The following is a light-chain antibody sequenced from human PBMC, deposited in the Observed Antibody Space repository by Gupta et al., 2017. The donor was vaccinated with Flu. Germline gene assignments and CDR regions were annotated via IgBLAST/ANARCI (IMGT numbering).Light chain of an antibody. Sequence: EIVMTQSPATLSVSPGERATLSCRASQSVSSNLAWYQQKPGQAPRLLIYGASTRATGTQARFSGSGSGTEFTLTISSLQSEDFAVYYCQQYNNGPPLFTFGHGTKVDIK. V-gene: IGKV3-15*01. CDR1: QSVSSN. CDR2: GAS. CDR3: QQYNNGPPLFT. J-gene: IGKJ3*01.